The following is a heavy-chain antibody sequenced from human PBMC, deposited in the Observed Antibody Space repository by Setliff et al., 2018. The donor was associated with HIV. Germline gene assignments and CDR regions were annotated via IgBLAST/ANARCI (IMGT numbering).Heavy chain of an antibody. J-gene: IGHJ4*02. CDR1: GGSISNFY. CDR2: IYSTGDT. Sequence: LSLTCSVSGGSISNFYWSWIRQPPGKGLEWVGHIYSTGDTNYNQSLKSRVTLSADTSKNQLSLSLTSVTAADTAVYYCARVRLTMIMMVDYFDQWGQGTLVTVSS. CDR3: ARVRLTMIMMVDYFDQ. V-gene: IGHV4-4*07. D-gene: IGHD3-22*01.